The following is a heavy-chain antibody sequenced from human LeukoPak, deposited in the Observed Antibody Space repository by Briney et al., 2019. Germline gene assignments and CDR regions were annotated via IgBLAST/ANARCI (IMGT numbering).Heavy chain of an antibody. J-gene: IGHJ2*01. V-gene: IGHV4-59*01. D-gene: IGHD3-10*01. CDR2: IYYSGST. CDR3: AGDLTMVRGAKASEYFDL. Sequence: SETLSLTCTVSGGSISSYYWSWIRQPPGKGLEWIGYIYYSGSTNYNPSLKSRVTISVDTSKNQFSLKLSSVTAADTAVYYCAGDLTMVRGAKASEYFDLWGRGTLVTVSS. CDR1: GGSISSYY.